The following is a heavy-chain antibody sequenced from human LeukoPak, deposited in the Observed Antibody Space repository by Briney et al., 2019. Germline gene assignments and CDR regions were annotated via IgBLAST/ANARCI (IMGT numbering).Heavy chain of an antibody. V-gene: IGHV4-34*01. CDR2: INHCGST. J-gene: IGHJ5*02. Sequence: PSETLSLIRAVYCGSFSGHYWSLIPQPPGKGPEWDGEINHCGSTNHNPPLKSRVTISVYTSKNQFSLKLSSVAAADTAVYYCARGLWFWSLLSWFDPWGQGTLVTVSS. D-gene: IGHD2-21*01. CDR1: CGSFSGHY. CDR3: ARGLWFWSLLSWFDP.